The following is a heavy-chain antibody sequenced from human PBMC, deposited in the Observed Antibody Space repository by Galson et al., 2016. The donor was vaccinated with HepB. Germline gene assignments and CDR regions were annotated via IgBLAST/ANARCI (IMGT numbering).Heavy chain of an antibody. CDR2: TDGTNK. Sequence: SLRLSCAASGFTFSTYAMNWVRQAPGKGLEWVAVTDGTNKYYADSVKGRFTISRDDSKSTLYLQMDRLRAEDTAVYYCATDPIVGVPDYFDYWGQGTLVTVSS. CDR3: ATDPIVGVPDYFDY. J-gene: IGHJ4*02. V-gene: IGHV3-30-3*01. D-gene: IGHD1-26*01. CDR1: GFTFSTYA.